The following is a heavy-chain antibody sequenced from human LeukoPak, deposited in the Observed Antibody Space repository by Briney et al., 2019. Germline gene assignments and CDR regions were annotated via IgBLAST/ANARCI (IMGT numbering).Heavy chain of an antibody. CDR3: ARDRTGGNWFDP. V-gene: IGHV4-39*07. CDR2: IYNSGST. CDR1: GGSISRSIFY. D-gene: IGHD1-26*01. Sequence: SETLSLTCTVSGGSISRSIFYWGWIRQPPGKGLEWIGSIYNSGSTYYNPSLKSRVTISVDTSKNQFSLKLSSVTAADTAVYYCARDRTGGNWFDPWGQGTLVTVSS. J-gene: IGHJ5*02.